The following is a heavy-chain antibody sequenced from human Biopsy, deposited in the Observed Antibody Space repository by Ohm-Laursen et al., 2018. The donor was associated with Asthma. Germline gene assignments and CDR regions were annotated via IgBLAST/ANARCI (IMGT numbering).Heavy chain of an antibody. CDR3: AKRRDYRDLTDFDH. CDR1: GFVFRSHA. J-gene: IGHJ4*02. D-gene: IGHD3-16*01. CDR2: VSYDGGVA. Sequence: SLRLSRSASGFVFRSHAMHWVRQAPGKGLEWVAVVSYDGGVAHYADSMKGRFTISRDNAKSTLYLQMNRLRTDDTAVYFCAKRRDYRDLTDFDHWGQGTLVTVSS. V-gene: IGHV3-30*18.